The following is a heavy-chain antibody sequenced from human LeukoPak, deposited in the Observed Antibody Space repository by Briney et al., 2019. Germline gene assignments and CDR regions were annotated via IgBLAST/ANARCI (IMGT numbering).Heavy chain of an antibody. Sequence: GASVKVSCKASGYTSTGYFMHWVRQAPGQGLEWMGWINPKNGGTDSAQKFQGRVTMTRDTSISTAYMEVSSLRSDDTAIYYCTRGPRGYYFDYWGQGTLVTVSS. J-gene: IGHJ4*02. CDR2: INPKNGGT. CDR1: GYTSTGYF. CDR3: TRGPRGYYFDY. V-gene: IGHV1-2*02.